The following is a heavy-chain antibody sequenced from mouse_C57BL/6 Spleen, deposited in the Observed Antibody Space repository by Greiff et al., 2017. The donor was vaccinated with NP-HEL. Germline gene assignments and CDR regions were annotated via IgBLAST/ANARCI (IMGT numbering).Heavy chain of an antibody. D-gene: IGHD1-1*01. Sequence: EVHLVESGGGLVKPGGSLKLSCAASGFTFSDYGMHWVRQAPEKGLEWVAYISSGSSTIYYADTVKGRFTISRDNAKNTLFLQMTSLRSEDTAMYYCARSRYYGSSYGAMDYWGQGTSVTVSS. CDR3: ARSRYYGSSYGAMDY. CDR1: GFTFSDYG. V-gene: IGHV5-17*01. CDR2: ISSGSSTI. J-gene: IGHJ4*01.